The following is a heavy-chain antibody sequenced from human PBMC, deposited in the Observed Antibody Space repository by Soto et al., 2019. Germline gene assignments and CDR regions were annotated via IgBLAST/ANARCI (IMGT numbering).Heavy chain of an antibody. CDR3: AKVSNYRYYYDMDV. V-gene: IGHV3-23*01. D-gene: IGHD4-4*01. CDR1: GFTFSSYA. J-gene: IGHJ6*02. Sequence: PGGSLRLSCAASGFTFSSYAMSWVRQAPGKGLEWVSAISGSGGSTYYADSVKGRFTISRDSSKNTLYLQMNSPKAEDTAVYYCAKVSNYRYYYDMDVWGQGTTVTVSS. CDR2: ISGSGGST.